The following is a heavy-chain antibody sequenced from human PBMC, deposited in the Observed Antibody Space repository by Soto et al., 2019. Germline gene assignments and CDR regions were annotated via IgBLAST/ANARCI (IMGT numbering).Heavy chain of an antibody. D-gene: IGHD2-8*02. CDR1: GGSISSGGYS. CDR2: IYHSGST. J-gene: IGHJ4*02. CDR3: ARDKITGLFDY. Sequence: SETLSLTCAVSGGSISSGGYSWSWIRQPPGKGLEWIGYIYHSGSTYYNPSLKSRVTISVDRSKNQFSLKLSSVTAADTAVYYCARDKITGLFDYWGQGTLVTSPQ. V-gene: IGHV4-30-2*01.